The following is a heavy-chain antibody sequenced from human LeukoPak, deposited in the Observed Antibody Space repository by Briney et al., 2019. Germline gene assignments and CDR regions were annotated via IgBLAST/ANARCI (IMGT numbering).Heavy chain of an antibody. CDR1: GYTFTSYY. CDR3: ARALGGGYNNNWFDP. D-gene: IGHD3-16*01. J-gene: IGHJ5*02. Sequence: ASVKVSYKASGYTFTSYYIHWVRQAPGQGLEWMGIINPSGGSTSYAQKFQGRVTMTMDTSTSTVYMELSSLRSEDTAVYYCARALGGGYNNNWFDPWGQGTLVTVSS. V-gene: IGHV1-46*01. CDR2: INPSGGST.